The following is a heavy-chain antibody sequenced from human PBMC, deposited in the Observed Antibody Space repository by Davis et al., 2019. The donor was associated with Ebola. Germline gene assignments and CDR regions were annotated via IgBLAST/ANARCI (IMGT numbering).Heavy chain of an antibody. D-gene: IGHD3-10*01. V-gene: IGHV6-1*01. CDR1: GDSVSSGG. CDR2: TYYNSKWYS. CDR3: ARGWFRGGMDV. J-gene: IGHJ6*04. Sequence: HSQTLSLTCDISGDSVSSGGWNWIRQSPSRGLERLGRTYYNSKWYSDYAVSVKSRITINPDTSKNQFSLQLNSVTPEDTALYYCARGWFRGGMDVWGEGTTVTVSS.